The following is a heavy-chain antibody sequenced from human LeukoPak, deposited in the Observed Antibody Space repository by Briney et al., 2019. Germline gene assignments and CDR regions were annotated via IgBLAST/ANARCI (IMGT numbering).Heavy chain of an antibody. CDR1: GYSFSNYW. J-gene: IGHJ4*02. CDR2: IYPGDPDT. CDR3: ARRSSWYAVDY. D-gene: IGHD6-13*01. Sequence: GESLKISCKGSGYSFSNYWIGWVRQMPGKGLEWMGIIYPGDPDTRYSPSFQGQVTISADKSISTAYLQWSSLKASDTAMYYCARRSSWYAVDYWGQGTLVTVSS. V-gene: IGHV5-51*01.